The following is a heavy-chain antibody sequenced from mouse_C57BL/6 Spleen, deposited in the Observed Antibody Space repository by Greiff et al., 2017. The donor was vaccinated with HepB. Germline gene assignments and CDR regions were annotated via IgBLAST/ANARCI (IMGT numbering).Heavy chain of an antibody. V-gene: IGHV5-6*02. CDR2: ISSGGSYT. D-gene: IGHD2-4*01. CDR3: ARRYDYDDFDY. Sequence: EVNVVESGGDLVKPGGSLKLSCAASGFTFSSYGMSWVRQTPDKRLEWVATISSGGSYTYYPDSVKGRFTISRDNAKNTLYLQMSSLKSEDTAMYYCARRYDYDDFDYWGQGTTLTVSS. J-gene: IGHJ2*01. CDR1: GFTFSSYG.